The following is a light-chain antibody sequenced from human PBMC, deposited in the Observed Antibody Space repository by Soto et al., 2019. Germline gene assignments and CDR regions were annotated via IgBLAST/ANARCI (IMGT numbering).Light chain of an antibody. CDR2: DAS. J-gene: IGKJ5*01. Sequence: EIVLTQSPATLSLSPGERATLSCRTSQSVSSYFAWYQQKPGRAPRLLIYDASNRATGIPARVIGSGSGTDFPLPISSLEPEDFAVYYCQQRSNWPITFGQGTRLEIK. CDR3: QQRSNWPIT. V-gene: IGKV3-11*01. CDR1: QSVSSY.